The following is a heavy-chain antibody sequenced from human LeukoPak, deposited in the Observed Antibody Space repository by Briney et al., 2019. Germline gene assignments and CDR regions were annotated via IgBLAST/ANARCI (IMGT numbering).Heavy chain of an antibody. V-gene: IGHV3-66*02. CDR1: GFTVSSNY. CDR2: IYSGGST. J-gene: IGHJ4*02. D-gene: IGHD6-19*01. Sequence: GGSLRLSCAASGFTVSSNYMSWVRQAPGKGLEGVSVIYSGGSTYYADSVTGRFTISRDNSKNTLYLQMNSLRAEDTAVYYCARDRGGRKRYSSGWYPPDYRGQGTLVTVSS. CDR3: ARDRGGRKRYSSGWYPPDY.